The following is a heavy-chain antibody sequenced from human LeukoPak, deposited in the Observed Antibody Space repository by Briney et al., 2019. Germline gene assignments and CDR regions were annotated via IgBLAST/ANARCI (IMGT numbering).Heavy chain of an antibody. J-gene: IGHJ4*02. CDR3: ARGGAGYNFDY. CDR1: GFTVSSNY. D-gene: IGHD1-14*01. Sequence: PGGSLRLSCAASGFTVSSNYMSWVRQAPGKGLEWVSVIYSGDSTYYADSVKGRFTISRDNSKNTLYLQMNSLGAEDTAVYYCARGGAGYNFDYWGQGTLVTVSS. CDR2: IYSGDST. V-gene: IGHV3-53*01.